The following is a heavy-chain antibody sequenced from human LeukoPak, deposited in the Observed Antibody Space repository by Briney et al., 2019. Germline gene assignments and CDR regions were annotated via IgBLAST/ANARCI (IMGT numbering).Heavy chain of an antibody. J-gene: IGHJ4*02. CDR2: ISYDGSNK. D-gene: IGHD4-17*01. CDR1: GFTFSSYG. CDR3: ARIDGDYFGY. Sequence: PGRSLRLSCAASGFTFSSYGMHWVRQAPGKGLEWVAVISYDGSNKYYADSVKGRFTISRDNAKNTLYLQMNSLRAEDTAVYYCARIDGDYFGYWGQGTLVTVSS. V-gene: IGHV3-30*03.